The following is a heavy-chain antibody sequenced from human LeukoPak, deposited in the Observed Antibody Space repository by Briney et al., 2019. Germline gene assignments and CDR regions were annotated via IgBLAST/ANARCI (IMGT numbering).Heavy chain of an antibody. J-gene: IGHJ5*02. V-gene: IGHV4-4*07. CDR1: GGSISSYY. Sequence: SETLSLTCTVSGGSISSYYWSWLRQPAGKGLEWIGRIYTSGSTNYNPSLKSRVTMSVDTSKNQFSLKLSSVTAADTAVYYCALSTPGIAAAGTNWFDPWGQGTLVTVSS. CDR3: ALSTPGIAAAGTNWFDP. D-gene: IGHD6-13*01. CDR2: IYTSGST.